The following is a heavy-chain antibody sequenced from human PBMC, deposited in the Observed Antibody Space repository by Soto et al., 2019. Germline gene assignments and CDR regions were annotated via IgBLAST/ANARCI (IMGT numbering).Heavy chain of an antibody. Sequence: PGGSLRLSCAASGFTFTRYSMNWVRQAPGKGLEWVSSISSTTNYIYYGDSMKGRFTISRDNAKNSLYLEMNSLRSDDTAVYYCARDEGGYDILTVYYKAHHFDQWGQGALVTVSS. CDR2: ISSTTNYI. J-gene: IGHJ4*02. CDR3: ARDEGGYDILTVYYKAHHFDQ. D-gene: IGHD3-9*01. V-gene: IGHV3-21*04. CDR1: GFTFTRYS.